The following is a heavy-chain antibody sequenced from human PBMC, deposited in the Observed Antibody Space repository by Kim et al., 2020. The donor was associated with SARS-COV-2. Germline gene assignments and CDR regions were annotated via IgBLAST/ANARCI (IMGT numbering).Heavy chain of an antibody. Sequence: PSHTGRVTISVDTSKNQFSLKLSSVTAADTTVYYCARGNHYYDSSGYYFDYWGQGTLVTVSS. J-gene: IGHJ4*02. D-gene: IGHD3-22*01. CDR3: ARGNHYYDSSGYYFDY. V-gene: IGHV4-59*09.